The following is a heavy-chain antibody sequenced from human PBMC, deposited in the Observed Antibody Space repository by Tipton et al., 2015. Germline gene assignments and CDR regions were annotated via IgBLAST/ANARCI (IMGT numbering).Heavy chain of an antibody. Sequence: TLSLTCTVSGGSVSSGHYYWDWIRQPPGKGLEWIGSIYYSGSTYYNPSLKSRVTISVDTSKNQFSLNLTSVTAADTAVYYCARGRYSRYFDLWGRGTLVTVSA. D-gene: IGHD1-14*01. V-gene: IGHV4-39*07. CDR2: IYYSGST. CDR1: GGSVSSGHYY. CDR3: ARGRYSRYFDL. J-gene: IGHJ2*01.